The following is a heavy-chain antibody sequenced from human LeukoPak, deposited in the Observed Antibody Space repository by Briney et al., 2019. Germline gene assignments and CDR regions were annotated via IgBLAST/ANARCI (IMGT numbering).Heavy chain of an antibody. CDR3: ARVRDIVVVVAASTLLFDP. CDR2: ISYDGSNK. Sequence: GGSLRLSCAASGFTFGTYGVHWVRQAPGKGLEWVAVISYDGSNKYYADSVKGRFTISRDNSKNTLYLQMNSLRAEDTAVYYCARVRDIVVVVAASTLLFDPWGQGTLVTVSS. D-gene: IGHD2-15*01. J-gene: IGHJ5*02. CDR1: GFTFGTYG. V-gene: IGHV3-30-3*01.